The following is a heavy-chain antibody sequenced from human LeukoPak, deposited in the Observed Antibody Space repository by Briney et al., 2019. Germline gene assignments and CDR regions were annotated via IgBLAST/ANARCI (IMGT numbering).Heavy chain of an antibody. Sequence: GGSLRLSCAASGFTFSSYDMSWVRQAPGKGLEWVSAISGSGGSTYYADSVKGRSTIPRDNSKNTLFLQMNSLRAEDTAVYYCSLRAFWFDPWGQGTLVSVSS. V-gene: IGHV3-23*01. D-gene: IGHD2-21*02. CDR1: GFTFSSYD. J-gene: IGHJ5*02. CDR3: SLRAFWFDP. CDR2: ISGSGGST.